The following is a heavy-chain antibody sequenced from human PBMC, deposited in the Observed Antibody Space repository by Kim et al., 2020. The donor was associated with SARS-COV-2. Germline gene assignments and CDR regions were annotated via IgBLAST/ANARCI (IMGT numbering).Heavy chain of an antibody. CDR1: GGSISSSSYY. CDR3: ARQGGFSSSWYVGGYY. J-gene: IGHJ6*01. D-gene: IGHD6-13*01. V-gene: IGHV4-39*01. Sequence: SETLSLTCTVSGGSISSSSYYWGWIRQPPGKGLEWIGSIYYSGSTYYNPSLKSRVTISVDTSKNQFSLKLSSVTAADTAVYYCARQGGFSSSWYVGGYY. CDR2: IYYSGST.